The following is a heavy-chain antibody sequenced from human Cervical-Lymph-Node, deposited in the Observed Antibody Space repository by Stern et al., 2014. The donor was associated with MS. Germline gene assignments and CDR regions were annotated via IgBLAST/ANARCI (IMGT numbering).Heavy chain of an antibody. CDR2: IIPIYGTV. CDR3: ARVATYYQGSGSYFDY. J-gene: IGHJ4*02. V-gene: IGHV1-69*01. Sequence: VQLVQSGAEVKNPGSSVKVSCKASGGTFSNYAISWVRQAPGQGLEWMGGIIPIYGTVNYAQKIQGRLTLTADESTNTAYMELSSLRSEDTAVYYCARVATYYQGSGSYFDYWGQGTLLTVSS. D-gene: IGHD3-10*01. CDR1: GGTFSNYA.